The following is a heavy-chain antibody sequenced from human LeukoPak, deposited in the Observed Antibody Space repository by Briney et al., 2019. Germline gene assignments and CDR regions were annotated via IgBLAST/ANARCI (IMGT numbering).Heavy chain of an antibody. J-gene: IGHJ4*02. Sequence: GGSLRLSCAASGFTFSSYSMNWIRQAPGKGLEWVSSISSSSYIYYADSVKGRFTISRDNAKNSLYLQMNSLRAEDTAVYYCARGPTTHPYYFDYWGQGTLVTVSS. D-gene: IGHD1-1*01. CDR2: ISSSSYI. CDR1: GFTFSSYS. CDR3: ARGPTTHPYYFDY. V-gene: IGHV3-21*01.